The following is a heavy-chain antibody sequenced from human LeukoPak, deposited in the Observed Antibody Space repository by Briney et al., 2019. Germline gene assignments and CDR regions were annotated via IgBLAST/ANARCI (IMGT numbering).Heavy chain of an antibody. Sequence: SETLSLTCTVPGGSISSGGYYWSWIRQPPGKGLEWIGYIYHSGSTYYNPSLKSRVTISVDRSKNQFSLKLSSVTAADTAVYYCARVMGIIDYWGQGTLVTVSS. CDR2: IYHSGST. J-gene: IGHJ4*02. CDR3: ARVMGIIDY. V-gene: IGHV4-30-2*01. CDR1: GGSISSGGYY. D-gene: IGHD2-8*01.